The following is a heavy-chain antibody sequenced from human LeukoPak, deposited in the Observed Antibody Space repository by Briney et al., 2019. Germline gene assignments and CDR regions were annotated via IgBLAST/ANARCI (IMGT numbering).Heavy chain of an antibody. CDR1: GYTLTELS. CDR2: FDPEDGET. CDR3: ARGQGYYYDSSGYYSPESWFDP. D-gene: IGHD3-22*01. Sequence: ASVKVSCKVSGYTLTELSMHWVRQAPGKGLEWMGGFDPEDGETIYAQKFQGRVTMTEDTSTDTAYMELSSLRSEDTAVYYCARGQGYYYDSSGYYSPESWFDPWGQGTLVTVSS. V-gene: IGHV1-24*01. J-gene: IGHJ5*02.